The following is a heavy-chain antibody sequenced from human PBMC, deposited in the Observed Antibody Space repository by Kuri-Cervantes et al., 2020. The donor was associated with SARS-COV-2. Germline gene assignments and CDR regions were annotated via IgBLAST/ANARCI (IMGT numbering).Heavy chain of an antibody. J-gene: IGHJ4*02. Sequence: ETLSLTCAASGFTFSSYAMSWVRQAPGKGLEWVSAISGSGGSTYYADSVKGRFTISRDNSKNTLYLQMNSLRAEDTAVYYCAREGRGYAYFDYWGQGTLVTVSS. CDR3: AREGRGYAYFDY. CDR1: GFTFSSYA. CDR2: ISGSGGST. V-gene: IGHV3-23*01. D-gene: IGHD5-12*01.